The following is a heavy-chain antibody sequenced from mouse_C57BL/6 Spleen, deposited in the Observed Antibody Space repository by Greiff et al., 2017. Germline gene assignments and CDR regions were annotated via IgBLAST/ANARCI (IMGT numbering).Heavy chain of an antibody. CDR3: ARAITTVVARDAMDY. V-gene: IGHV1-72*01. J-gene: IGHJ4*01. CDR2: IDPNSGGT. D-gene: IGHD1-1*01. CDR1: GYTFTSYW. Sequence: VQLQQSGAELVKPGASVKLSCKASGYTFTSYWMHWVKQRPGRGLEWIGRIDPNSGGTKYNEKFKSKATLTVDKPSSTAYMQLSSLTSEDSAVYYCARAITTVVARDAMDYWGQGTSVTVSS.